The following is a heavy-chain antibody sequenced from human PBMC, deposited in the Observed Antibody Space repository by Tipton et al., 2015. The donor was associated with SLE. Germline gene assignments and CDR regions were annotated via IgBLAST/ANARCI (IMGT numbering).Heavy chain of an antibody. J-gene: IGHJ6*02. Sequence: SLRLSCAASGFTFSSYAMSWVRQAPGKGLEWVSAISGSGGSTYYADSVKGRFTISRENAKNSLYLQMNSLRAGDTAVYYCARSYYGPGYYYYGMDVWGQGTTVTVSS. CDR3: ARSYYGPGYYYYGMDV. CDR2: ISGSGGST. D-gene: IGHD3-10*01. V-gene: IGHV3-23*01. CDR1: GFTFSSYA.